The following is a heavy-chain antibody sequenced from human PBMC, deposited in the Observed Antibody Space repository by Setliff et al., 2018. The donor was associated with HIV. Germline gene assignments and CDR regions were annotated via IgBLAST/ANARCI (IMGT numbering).Heavy chain of an antibody. CDR2: IIPIFKSA. D-gene: IGHD5-12*01. J-gene: IGHJ3*01. CDR1: GDTFNNYG. Sequence: SVKVSCKVSGDTFNNYGLNWVRQAPGQGLEWMGGIIPIFKSADYAQKFQGRVTITTYESTSTAYMDLSSLNSEDTAIYYCARTSGDAYNYEGAFDVWGQGTLVTVSS. CDR3: ARTSGDAYNYEGAFDV. V-gene: IGHV1-69*05.